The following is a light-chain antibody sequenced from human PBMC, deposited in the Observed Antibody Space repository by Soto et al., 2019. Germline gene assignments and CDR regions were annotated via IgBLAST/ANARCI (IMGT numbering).Light chain of an antibody. CDR2: GAS. CDR3: QQYDNWPWT. V-gene: IGKV3-15*01. J-gene: IGKJ1*01. Sequence: EIVMTQSPATLSVSPGGRATLSCRASQSIGDTLAWYQQKPGQAPRLLIYGASSRVTGFPARFSGSGSGTDFTLTISSLQYDDFEVYYCQQYDNWPWTLGQGTKVDIK. CDR1: QSIGDT.